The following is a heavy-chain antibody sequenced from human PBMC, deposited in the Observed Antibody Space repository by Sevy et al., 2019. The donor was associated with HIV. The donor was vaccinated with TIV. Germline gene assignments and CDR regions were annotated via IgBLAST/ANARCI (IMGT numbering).Heavy chain of an antibody. CDR2: ITWNSVIL. V-gene: IGHV3-9*01. Sequence: GGSLRLSCTASGFTFDKYAMHRVRQAPGKGLEWVSGITWNSVILGYADSVKGRFTISRDNARNSLYLEMKRLRAEDTALYYCAKSSFLPAAGNAYYFDYWGQGTLVTVSS. CDR3: AKSSFLPAAGNAYYFDY. D-gene: IGHD6-25*01. CDR1: GFTFDKYA. J-gene: IGHJ4*02.